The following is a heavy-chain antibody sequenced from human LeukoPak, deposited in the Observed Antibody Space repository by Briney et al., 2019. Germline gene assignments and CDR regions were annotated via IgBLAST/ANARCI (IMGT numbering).Heavy chain of an antibody. CDR3: ARRPYYCSSTSCYTWSYYDFWSGYRNRDAFDI. J-gene: IGHJ3*02. D-gene: IGHD2-2*02. Sequence: ASVKVSCKASGYTFTGYYMHWVRQAPGQGLEWMGWINPNSGGTNYAQKFQGRVTMTRDTSISTAYMGLSRLRSDDTAVYYCARRPYYCSSTSCYTWSYYDFWSGYRNRDAFDIWGQGTMVTVSS. CDR1: GYTFTGYY. V-gene: IGHV1-2*02. CDR2: INPNSGGT.